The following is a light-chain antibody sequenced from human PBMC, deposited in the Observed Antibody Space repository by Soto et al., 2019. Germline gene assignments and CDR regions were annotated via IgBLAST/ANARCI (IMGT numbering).Light chain of an antibody. CDR1: QSISMF. CDR3: QQYGSSPQT. J-gene: IGKJ1*01. Sequence: DIQMTQSPSTLSASVGDRVTITCRASQSISMFLAWYQQKPGKAPKLLIYDASNSESGVPSRFSGSGSGTDFTLTISRLEPEDFAVYYCQQYGSSPQTFGQGTKVDIK. CDR2: DAS. V-gene: IGKV1-5*01.